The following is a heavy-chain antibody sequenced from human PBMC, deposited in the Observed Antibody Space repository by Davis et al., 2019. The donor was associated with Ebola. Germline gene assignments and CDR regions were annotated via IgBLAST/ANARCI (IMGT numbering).Heavy chain of an antibody. CDR1: GFTFSNSG. V-gene: IGHV3-23*01. CDR2: ISGSGGST. J-gene: IGHJ4*02. D-gene: IGHD6-19*01. CDR3: AKKGNSGRIDY. Sequence: GESLKISCAASGFTFSNSGMHWVRQAPGKGLEWVSTISGSGGSTYYADSVKGRFTISRDNSKNTLYLQMNSLRPEDTAVYYCAKKGNSGRIDYWGQGTLVTVSS.